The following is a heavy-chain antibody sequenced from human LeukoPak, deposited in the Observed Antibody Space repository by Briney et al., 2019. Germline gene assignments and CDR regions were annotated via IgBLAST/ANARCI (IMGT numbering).Heavy chain of an antibody. CDR1: GYTFTGYY. CDR2: MNPNSGNT. CDR3: ARGGILGAFDP. V-gene: IGHV1-8*02. Sequence: ASVKVSRKASGYTFTGYYMHWVRQAPGQGLEWMGWMNPNSGNTGYAQKFQGRVTMTRNTSISTAYMELSSLRSEDTAVYYCARGGILGAFDPWGQGTLVTVSS. D-gene: IGHD1-26*01. J-gene: IGHJ5*02.